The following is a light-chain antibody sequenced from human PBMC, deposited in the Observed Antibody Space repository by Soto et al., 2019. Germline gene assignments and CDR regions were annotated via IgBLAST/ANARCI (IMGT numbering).Light chain of an antibody. CDR2: DAS. V-gene: IGKV3-11*01. CDR3: QQRSNWPPWT. J-gene: IGKJ1*01. CDR1: QSVSSSY. Sequence: EIVLTQSPDTLSLSPGERATLSCRASQSVSSSYFAWYQQKPGQAPMLLIYDASNRATGIPARFSGSGSGTDFTLTISSLEPEDFAVYYCQQRSNWPPWTFGQGTKVDIK.